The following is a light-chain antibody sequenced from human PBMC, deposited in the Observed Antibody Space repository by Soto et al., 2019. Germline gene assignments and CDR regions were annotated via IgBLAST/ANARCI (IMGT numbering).Light chain of an antibody. Sequence: EIVLTQSPGTLSLSPGERATLSCRASQSISSSFLAWYQQKPGQAPRLLIYGASSRATGIPDRFSGSGSGTDFTLTISRLEPEDVAVYYCLQYGSSPLTFGEGTKVEIK. CDR1: QSISSSF. CDR3: LQYGSSPLT. J-gene: IGKJ4*01. CDR2: GAS. V-gene: IGKV3-20*01.